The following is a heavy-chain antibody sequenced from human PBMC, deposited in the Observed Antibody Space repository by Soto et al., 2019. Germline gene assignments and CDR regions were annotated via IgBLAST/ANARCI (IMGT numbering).Heavy chain of an antibody. CDR2: MNPNSGNT. Sequence: QVQLVQSGAEVKKPGASVKVSCKASGYTFTSYDLTWVRQATGQGLEWMGWMNPNSGNTVYAQKVQGSVTLTRNTSTSTAHMELGSMRCDDAAVYYCARGVTYDDILSGSNYWGPGTLFTFSS. V-gene: IGHV1-8*01. D-gene: IGHD3-9*01. CDR3: ARGVTYDDILSGSNY. CDR1: GYTFTSYD. J-gene: IGHJ4*02.